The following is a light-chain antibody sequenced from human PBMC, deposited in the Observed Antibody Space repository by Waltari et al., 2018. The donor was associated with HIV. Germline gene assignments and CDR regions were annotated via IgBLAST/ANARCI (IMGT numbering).Light chain of an antibody. CDR3: ATWADILSAWV. V-gene: IGLV1-47*01. Sequence: QSVLTQPPSMSGTPGQRVTISCSGSNSNDEISSSYWYQRVPGAAPNLLILANDQRPVGVPDRFSGSKSGSSASLAISGLRSEDEADYYCATWADILSAWVFGGGTRVTVL. J-gene: IGLJ3*02. CDR1: NSNDEISS. CDR2: AND.